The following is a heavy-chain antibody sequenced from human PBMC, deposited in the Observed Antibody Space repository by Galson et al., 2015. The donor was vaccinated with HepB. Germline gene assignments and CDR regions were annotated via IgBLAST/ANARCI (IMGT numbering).Heavy chain of an antibody. Sequence: TLSLTCTVSGGSVSSGSYYWSWIRQPPGKGLEWIGYIYDSGSTKYNPSLKSRVTISLDTSKNQFSLRLSSVTAADTAVYYCARDYNSGRKYFYYGMDIWGQGTTVTVSS. CDR3: ARDYNSGRKYFYYGMDI. D-gene: IGHD3-10*01. V-gene: IGHV4-61*01. J-gene: IGHJ6*02. CDR2: IYDSGST. CDR1: GGSVSSGSYY.